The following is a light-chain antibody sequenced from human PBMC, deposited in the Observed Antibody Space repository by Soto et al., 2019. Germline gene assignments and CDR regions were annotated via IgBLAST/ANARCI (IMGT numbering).Light chain of an antibody. CDR3: AAWDDSLNAHYV. CDR1: SSNVGSNT. V-gene: IGLV1-44*01. Sequence: QSVLTQPPSASGTPGQRVTISCSGSSSNVGSNTVNWYQQLPGTDPKLLIYSNSQRPSGVPDRFSGSRSGTSASLAISGLQSEDEAAYYCAAWDDSLNAHYVFGTGTKVTVL. J-gene: IGLJ1*01. CDR2: SNS.